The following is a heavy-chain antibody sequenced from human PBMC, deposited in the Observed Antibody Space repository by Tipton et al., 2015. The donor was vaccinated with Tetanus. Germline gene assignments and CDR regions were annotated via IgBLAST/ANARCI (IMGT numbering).Heavy chain of an antibody. CDR3: AAESARGNNWFDP. J-gene: IGHJ5*02. V-gene: IGHV4-31*03. CDR1: GGSINTGDFL. CDR2: ISNRGNS. Sequence: TLSLTCTVSGGSINTGDFLWTWIRQHPRTGLEWIGYISNRGNSYSNPSLEGRVSLSVDKSASQFSLRLTSVTSADSAVYYCAAESARGNNWFDPWGQGVLVNVSS.